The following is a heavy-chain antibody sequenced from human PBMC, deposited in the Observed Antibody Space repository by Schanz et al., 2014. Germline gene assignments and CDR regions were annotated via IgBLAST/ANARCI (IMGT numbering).Heavy chain of an antibody. CDR2: LSRSGGST. Sequence: EVQLLESGGGLVQPGGSLRLSCAASGFTFSSYAMSWVRQAPGKGLEWVSALSRSGGSTYYADSVKGRFTIARDNSKNALNLQRNSLRAEDTAVYYCAKQIQYDILAVTRNWGQGTLVTVSS. CDR1: GFTFSSYA. V-gene: IGHV3-23*01. D-gene: IGHD3-9*01. CDR3: AKQIQYDILAVTRN. J-gene: IGHJ4*02.